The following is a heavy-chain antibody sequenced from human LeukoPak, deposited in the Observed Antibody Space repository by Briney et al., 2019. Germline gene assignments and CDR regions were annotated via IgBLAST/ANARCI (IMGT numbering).Heavy chain of an antibody. D-gene: IGHD4-17*01. J-gene: IGHJ4*02. CDR3: AGERHDYGDYVSSDY. V-gene: IGHV4-34*01. Sequence: PSGTLSLTCAVYGGSFSGYYWSWIRQPPGKGLEWIGEINHSGSTNYNPSLKSRVTISVDTSKNQFSLKLSSVTAADTAVYYCAGERHDYGDYVSSDYWGQGTLVTVSS. CDR1: GGSFSGYY. CDR2: INHSGST.